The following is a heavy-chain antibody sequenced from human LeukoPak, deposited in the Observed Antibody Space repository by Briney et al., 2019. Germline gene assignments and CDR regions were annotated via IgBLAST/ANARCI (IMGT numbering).Heavy chain of an antibody. CDR3: VRDSLLWFGEIDY. J-gene: IGHJ4*02. CDR1: GFTFSNYN. CDR2: ISSSSGSI. Sequence: GGSMRLSCAASGFTFSNYNMNWVRQAPGKGLEWVSSISSSSGSIYYADSVKGRFTVSRDNAKNSLYLQINNLRDDDTAVYYCVRDSLLWFGEIDYWGQGTLVSVSS. V-gene: IGHV3-21*01. D-gene: IGHD3-10*01.